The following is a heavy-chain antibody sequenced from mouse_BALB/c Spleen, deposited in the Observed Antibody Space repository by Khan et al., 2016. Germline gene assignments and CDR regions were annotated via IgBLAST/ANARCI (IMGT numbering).Heavy chain of an antibody. V-gene: IGHV2-2*02. J-gene: IGHJ4*01. CDR3: ARRGSYYGSSYFYAMDY. Sequence: QVQLKQSGPGLVQPSQSLSITCTVSGFSLTSYGVHWVRQSPGKGLEWLGVIWSGGSTDYNAAFISRLCISKDNSTSQVFFKMNSLQANDTAIYXCARRGSYYGSSYFYAMDYWGQGTSVTVSS. D-gene: IGHD1-1*01. CDR1: GFSLTSYG. CDR2: IWSGGST.